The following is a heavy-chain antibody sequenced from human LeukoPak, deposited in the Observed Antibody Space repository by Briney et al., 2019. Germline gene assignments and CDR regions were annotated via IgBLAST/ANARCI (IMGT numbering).Heavy chain of an antibody. D-gene: IGHD5-18*01. CDR1: GGSISSYY. CDR3: ARHLLYNYGYEKFDP. V-gene: IGHV4-59*08. CDR2: IYYSGST. J-gene: IGHJ5*02. Sequence: SETLSLTCTVSGGSISSYYWSWIRQPPGKGLEWIGYIYYSGSTNYNPSLKSRVTISVDTSKNQFSLKLSSVTAADTAVYYCARHLLYNYGYEKFDPWGQGTLVTVSS.